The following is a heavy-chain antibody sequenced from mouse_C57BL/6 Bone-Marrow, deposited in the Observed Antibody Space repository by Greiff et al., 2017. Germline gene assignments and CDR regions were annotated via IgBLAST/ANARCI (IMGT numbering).Heavy chain of an antibody. Sequence: DVMLVESGGGLVQPGGSLSLSCAASGFTFTDYYMSWVRQPPGKALEWLGFIRNKANGYTTEYNASVKGRFTISRDNSQSILYLQMHALRAEDSATDYCARYNNYPYAMDYWGQGTSVTVSS. CDR2: IRNKANGYTT. J-gene: IGHJ4*01. CDR3: ARYNNYPYAMDY. D-gene: IGHD1-3*01. V-gene: IGHV7-3*01. CDR1: GFTFTDYY.